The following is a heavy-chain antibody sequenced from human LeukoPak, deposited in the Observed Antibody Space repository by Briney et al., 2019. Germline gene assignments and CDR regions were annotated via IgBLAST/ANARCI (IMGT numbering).Heavy chain of an antibody. CDR1: GFTFSSHA. D-gene: IGHD2/OR15-2a*01. Sequence: GGSLRLSCSASGFTFSSHAMNWVRQAPGKGLEWVSSVSSSGTKIFYADSVRGRFTVSRDNAGNSLSLQMDSLRVEDTAVYYCTRELLSLQQGLDYWGQGTLVTVSS. J-gene: IGHJ4*02. CDR2: VSSSGTKI. CDR3: TRELLSLQQGLDY. V-gene: IGHV3-21*01.